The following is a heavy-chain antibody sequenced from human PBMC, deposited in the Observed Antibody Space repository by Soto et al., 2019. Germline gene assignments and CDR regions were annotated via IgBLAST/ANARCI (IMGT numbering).Heavy chain of an antibody. V-gene: IGHV3-23*01. D-gene: IGHD1-7*01. CDR2: ISGSGGST. Sequence: GGSLRLSCAASGFTFSSYAMSWVRQAPGKGLEWVSAISGSGGSTYYADSVKGRFTISRDNSKNKLYLQMNSLRAEDTAVYYCANAGELSFYYSYYYYMDVWGQGTTVTVSS. J-gene: IGHJ6*03. CDR3: ANAGELSFYYSYYYYMDV. CDR1: GFTFSSYA.